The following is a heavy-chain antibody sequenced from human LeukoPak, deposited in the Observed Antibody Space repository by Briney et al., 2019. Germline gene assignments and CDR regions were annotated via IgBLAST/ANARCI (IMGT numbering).Heavy chain of an antibody. Sequence: SETLSLTCAVYGGSFSGYYWSWIRQPPGKGLEWIGEINHSGSTNYNPSLKSRVTISVDTSKNQFSLKLSSVTAADTGVYYCARETRGYSYGYAGYFDYWGQGTLVTVSS. D-gene: IGHD5-18*01. CDR3: ARETRGYSYGYAGYFDY. V-gene: IGHV4-34*01. CDR1: GGSFSGYY. J-gene: IGHJ4*02. CDR2: INHSGST.